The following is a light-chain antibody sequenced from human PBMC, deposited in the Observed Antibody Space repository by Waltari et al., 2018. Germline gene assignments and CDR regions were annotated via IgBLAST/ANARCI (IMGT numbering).Light chain of an antibody. CDR2: GAS. Sequence: EIVLTQSPGTLSLSPGERATLSCRSSQCVSSSYLAWYQQKLGQAPRLLIYGASSRATGIPDRFSGSGSGTDFTLTISRLEPEDFAVYYCQQYGSSSWTFGQGTKVEIK. CDR1: QCVSSSY. J-gene: IGKJ1*01. V-gene: IGKV3-20*01. CDR3: QQYGSSSWT.